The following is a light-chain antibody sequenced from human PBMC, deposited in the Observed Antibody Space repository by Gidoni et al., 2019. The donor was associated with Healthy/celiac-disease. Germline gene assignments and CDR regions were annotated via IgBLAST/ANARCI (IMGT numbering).Light chain of an antibody. Sequence: EIVLTQSPGTLSWSPGERATLSCRASPSASSSYLAWYQQKPGQAPRLLIYGASSRATVIPDRVSGSGSGTDFTLTISRLEPEDFAVYYCQQYGSSPLTFGGGTKVEIK. CDR3: QQYGSSPLT. CDR2: GAS. J-gene: IGKJ4*01. V-gene: IGKV3-20*01. CDR1: PSASSSY.